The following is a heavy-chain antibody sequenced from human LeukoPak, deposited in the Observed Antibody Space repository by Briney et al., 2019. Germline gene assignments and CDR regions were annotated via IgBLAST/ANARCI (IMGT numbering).Heavy chain of an antibody. Sequence: ASVKVSCKASGYTFTSHAIHWVRQAPGQRPEWMGWINAGSGDTKCSQNLEGRVTITRDTSTSTVYMELSSLRSEDTAVYYCARDVVAAAANWFDPWGQGTLVTVSS. CDR3: ARDVVAAAANWFDP. D-gene: IGHD6-13*01. V-gene: IGHV1-3*01. J-gene: IGHJ5*02. CDR2: INAGSGDT. CDR1: GYTFTSHA.